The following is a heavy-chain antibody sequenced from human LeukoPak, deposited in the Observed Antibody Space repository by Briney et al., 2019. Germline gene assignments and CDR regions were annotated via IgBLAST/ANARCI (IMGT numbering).Heavy chain of an antibody. J-gene: IGHJ3*02. CDR1: GFTFSNYW. V-gene: IGHV3-7*01. Sequence: PGGSLRLSCTASGFTFSNYWMSWVRQAPGKGLEWVANIKQDGSEKYYVDSVKGRFTISRDNAMNSLYLQMNSLNAEDTAVYYCARGGYCRSSDRYADAFDIWGQGTMVTVSS. CDR3: ARGGYCRSSDRYADAFDI. CDR2: IKQDGSEK. D-gene: IGHD2-2*01.